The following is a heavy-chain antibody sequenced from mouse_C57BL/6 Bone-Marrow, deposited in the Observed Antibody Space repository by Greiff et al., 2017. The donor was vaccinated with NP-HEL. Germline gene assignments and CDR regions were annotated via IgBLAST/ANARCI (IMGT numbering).Heavy chain of an antibody. J-gene: IGHJ1*03. CDR2: IYPRDGST. CDR3: ARRRTTVVATEGYFDV. D-gene: IGHD1-1*01. V-gene: IGHV1-85*01. CDR1: GYTFTSYD. Sequence: VQLQQSGPELVKPGASVKLSCKASGYTFTSYDINWVKQRPGQGLEWIGWIYPRDGSTKYNEKFKGQATLTVDTSSSTAYMELHSLTSEDSAVYFCARRRTTVVATEGYFDVWGTGTTVTVSS.